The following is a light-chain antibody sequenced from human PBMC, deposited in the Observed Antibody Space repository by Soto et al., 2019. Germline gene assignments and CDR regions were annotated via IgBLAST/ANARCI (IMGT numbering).Light chain of an antibody. CDR3: QQYDSSPIT. V-gene: IGKV3-20*01. J-gene: IGKJ5*01. CDR2: GAS. CDR1: QSVSNNY. Sequence: EIVLTQSPGTLSLSPGERATLSCRASQSVSNNYLAWYQQKPGQAPRLLIYGASSRATGIPDRFSGSGSGTDFTLTINRLEPEDLAVFHCQQYDSSPITFGQGTRLEI.